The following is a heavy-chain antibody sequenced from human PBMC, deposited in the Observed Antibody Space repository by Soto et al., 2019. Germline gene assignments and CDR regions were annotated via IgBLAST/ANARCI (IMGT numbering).Heavy chain of an antibody. CDR2: ISGSGGST. Sequence: EVQLLESGGGLVQPGGSLRLSCAASGFTFSSYALSWVRQAPGKGLEWVSAISGSGGSTYYADSVKGRFTISRDNSKNTLYLQMNSLRAEDTAVYYCAKDPVYYYYGMDVWGQGTTVTVSS. J-gene: IGHJ6*02. V-gene: IGHV3-23*01. CDR1: GFTFSSYA. CDR3: AKDPVYYYYGMDV.